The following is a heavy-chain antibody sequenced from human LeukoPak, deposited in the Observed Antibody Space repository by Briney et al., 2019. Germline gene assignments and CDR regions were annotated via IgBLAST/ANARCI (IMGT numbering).Heavy chain of an antibody. CDR3: ARDDGYNLIDY. D-gene: IGHD5-24*01. J-gene: IGHJ4*02. CDR2: ISTSSSHM. CDR1: AFTFSTYS. Sequence: GGSLRLSCAASAFTFSTYSMNWVRRAPGKGLEWVSSISTSSSHMYYADSVKGRFTVSRDNAENSLYLQMNSLRAEDTAVYYCARDDGYNLIDYWGQGTLVTVSS. V-gene: IGHV3-21*01.